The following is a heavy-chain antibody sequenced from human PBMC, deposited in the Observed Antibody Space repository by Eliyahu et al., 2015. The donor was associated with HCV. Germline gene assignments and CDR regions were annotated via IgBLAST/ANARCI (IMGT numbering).Heavy chain of an antibody. V-gene: IGHV3-66*01. CDR3: ARMQGFGSGPGYFDY. CDR1: GLTGRXNH. D-gene: IGHD3-10*01. J-gene: IGHJ4*02. CDR2: FHNGGTT. Sequence: EVQLVESGGDLVQPGGSLRLXCVXXGLTGRXNHMSXVRQAPGKGLXWVSVFHNGGTTYYTDSVRGRFTFSRDNSENTLYLQMDSLRADDTAVYYCARMQGFGSGPGYFDYWGQGTLVTVSS.